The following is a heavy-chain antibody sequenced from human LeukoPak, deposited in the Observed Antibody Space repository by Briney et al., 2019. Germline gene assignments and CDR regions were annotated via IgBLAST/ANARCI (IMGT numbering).Heavy chain of an antibody. CDR3: ARGSGFADY. V-gene: IGHV4-59*01. J-gene: IGHJ4*02. Sequence: SETLSLTCTVSGGSISSYYWSWIRQPAWRGLEWIGYIYYSGSTNYNPSLKSRATISVDTSKNQFSLKLSSVTAADTAAYYCARGSGFADYWGQGTLVTVSS. CDR2: IYYSGST. CDR1: GGSISSYY. D-gene: IGHD3-10*01.